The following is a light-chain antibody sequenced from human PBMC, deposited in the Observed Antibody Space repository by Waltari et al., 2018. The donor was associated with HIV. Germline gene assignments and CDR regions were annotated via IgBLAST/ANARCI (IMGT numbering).Light chain of an antibody. J-gene: IGKJ1*01. CDR2: ASS. CDR1: QSISNW. CDR3: QQASTLPWT. V-gene: IGKV1-12*01. Sequence: DIQLTQSPSFVSASVGDRVTITCRASQSISNWLSWYQQKPGTAPTLLIYASSNLQSDISGRFSGSASGTNFSLTISTLQPEDFAIYYCQQASTLPWTFGQGTKV.